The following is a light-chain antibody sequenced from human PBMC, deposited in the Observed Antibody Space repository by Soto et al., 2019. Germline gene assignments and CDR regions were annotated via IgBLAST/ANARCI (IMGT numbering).Light chain of an antibody. V-gene: IGLV2-14*01. CDR1: SSDVGGYNY. J-gene: IGLJ1*01. CDR3: SSYTSSSTYV. Sequence: QSALTQPASVSGSAGQSITISCTGTSSDVGGYNYVSWYRQYPRKAPKLMIYEVSNRPSGVSSRYSGSKSGNTASLTISGVQAEDEGLFYCSSYTSSSTYVFGSGTKVTVL. CDR2: EVS.